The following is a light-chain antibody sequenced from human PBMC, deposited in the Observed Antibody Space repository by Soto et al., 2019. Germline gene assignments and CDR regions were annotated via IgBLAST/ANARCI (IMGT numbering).Light chain of an antibody. Sequence: DIQMTQSPSSLSASVGDRVTITCRASQRINTYLNRYQQKPGKAPTLLMYAASSLQSGVPSRFSGSGSGTDFTLTISSLQPEDFAAYYCQHTYTPPHTFGQGTKLEIK. CDR1: QRINTY. V-gene: IGKV1-39*01. CDR2: AAS. J-gene: IGKJ2*01. CDR3: QHTYTPPHT.